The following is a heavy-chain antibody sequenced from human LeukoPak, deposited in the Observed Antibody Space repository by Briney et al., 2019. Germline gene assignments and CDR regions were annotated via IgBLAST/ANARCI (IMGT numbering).Heavy chain of an antibody. CDR1: GYKFSSYW. J-gene: IGHJ3*02. CDR2: IYPGDSDT. D-gene: IGHD6-19*01. CDR3: ARTAGYSSGWYGFDI. V-gene: IGHV5-51*01. Sequence: GESLKISCETSGYKFSSYWVAWVRQMPGKGLEWMGIIYPGDSDTRYSPSFQGQVTISVDKSIGTAYLQWNSLKASGAAMYYCARTAGYSSGWYGFDIWGQGTMVSVSS.